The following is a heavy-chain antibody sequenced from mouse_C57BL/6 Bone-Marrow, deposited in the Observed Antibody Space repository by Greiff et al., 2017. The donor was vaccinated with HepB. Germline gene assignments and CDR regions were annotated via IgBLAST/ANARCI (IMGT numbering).Heavy chain of an antibody. D-gene: IGHD2-12*01. CDR2: IHPNSGST. Sequence: QVQLKESGAELVKPGASVKLSCKASGYTFTSYWMHWVKQRPGQGLEWIGMIHPNSGSTNYNEKFKSKATLTVDKSSSTAYMQLSSLTSEDSAVYYCARIRKPYSRYFDYWGQGTTLTVSS. CDR1: GYTFTSYW. J-gene: IGHJ2*01. V-gene: IGHV1-64*01. CDR3: ARIRKPYSRYFDY.